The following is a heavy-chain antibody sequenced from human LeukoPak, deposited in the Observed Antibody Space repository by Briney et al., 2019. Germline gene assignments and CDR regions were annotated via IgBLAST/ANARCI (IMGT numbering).Heavy chain of an antibody. J-gene: IGHJ6*03. D-gene: IGHD1-14*01. V-gene: IGHV4-34*01. CDR1: GGSFSGHY. Sequence: SETLSLTCGVSGGSFSGHYWTWLRQTPGKGLEWMGETNHGGVTNYNPSLKSRVSISIGTSTNEISLNMSSVTAADTGIYYCARGRNWQTFYHYYMDVWGKGATVTVS. CDR2: TNHGGVT. CDR3: ARGRNWQTFYHYYMDV.